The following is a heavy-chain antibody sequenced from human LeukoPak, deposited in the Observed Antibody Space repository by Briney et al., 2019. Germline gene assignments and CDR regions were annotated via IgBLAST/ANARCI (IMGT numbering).Heavy chain of an antibody. CDR3: ARDVDTAMVALDY. CDR1: GGSFSGYY. Sequence: SETLSLTCAVYGGSFSGYYWSWIRQPPGKGLEWIGEINHSGSTNYNPSLKSRVTISVDTSKNQFSLKLSSVTAADTAVYYCARDVDTAMVALDYWGQGTLVTVSS. V-gene: IGHV4-34*01. J-gene: IGHJ4*02. D-gene: IGHD5-18*01. CDR2: INHSGST.